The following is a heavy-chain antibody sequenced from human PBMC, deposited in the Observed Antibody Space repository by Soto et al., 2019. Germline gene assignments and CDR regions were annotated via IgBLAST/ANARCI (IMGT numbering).Heavy chain of an antibody. J-gene: IGHJ4*02. CDR1: GGSISSGGYS. CDR3: DRALSTWTGSDY. V-gene: IGHV4-30-2*01. D-gene: IGHD2-2*01. CDR2: IYHSGST. Sequence: SETLSLTCAVSGGSISSGGYSWSWIRQPPGKGLEWIGYIYHSGSTYYNPSLKSRVTISVDRSKNQFSLKLSSVTAADTAVYYCDRALSTWTGSDYSGQATLVTVSS.